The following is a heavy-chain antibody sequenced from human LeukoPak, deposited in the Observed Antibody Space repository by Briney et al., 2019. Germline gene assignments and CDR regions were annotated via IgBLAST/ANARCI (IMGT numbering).Heavy chain of an antibody. CDR3: VKDALRLREKTEVDY. D-gene: IGHD5-12*01. CDR1: GFTFSSYA. Sequence: GGSLRLSCSASGFTFSSYAMRWVRQAPGKGLEYVSAISSNGGSTYYADSVKGRFTISRDNSKNTLYLQMSSLRAEDTAVYYCVKDALRLREKTEVDYWGQGTLVTVSS. J-gene: IGHJ4*02. V-gene: IGHV3-64D*06. CDR2: ISSNGGST.